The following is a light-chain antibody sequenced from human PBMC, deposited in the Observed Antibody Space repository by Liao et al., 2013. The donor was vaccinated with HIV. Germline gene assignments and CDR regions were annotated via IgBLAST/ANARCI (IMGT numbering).Light chain of an antibody. CDR1: KLGNKY. Sequence: SYELTQPPSVSVSPGQTARITCSGDKLGNKYVCWYQQRPGQSPVLVIYQDNKRPSGIPERFSGSNSGNTATLTISGTQAMDEADYYCQAWDSSTDVVFGGGTKLTVL. J-gene: IGLJ2*01. V-gene: IGLV3-1*01. CDR3: QAWDSSTDVV. CDR2: QDN.